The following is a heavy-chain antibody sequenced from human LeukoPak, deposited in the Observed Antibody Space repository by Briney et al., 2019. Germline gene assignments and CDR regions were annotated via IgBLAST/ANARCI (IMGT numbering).Heavy chain of an antibody. CDR1: GFTFNSYA. D-gene: IGHD6-19*01. Sequence: GGSLRLSCAASGFTFNSYAMTWVRQAPGKGLEWVSAISGSGGSTYYADSVKGRFTISRDNSKNTLALQMNSLRGEDTAVYYCAKVREGIAVAGIFDYWGQGPLVTVSS. CDR2: ISGSGGST. J-gene: IGHJ4*02. CDR3: AKVREGIAVAGIFDY. V-gene: IGHV3-23*01.